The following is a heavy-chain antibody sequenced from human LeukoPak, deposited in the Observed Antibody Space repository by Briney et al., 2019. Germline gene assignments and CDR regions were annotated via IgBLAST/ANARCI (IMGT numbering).Heavy chain of an antibody. CDR2: IKQDESEK. Sequence: PGGSLRLSCAASGFTFTRYWMNWVRQAPGKGLEWVANIKQDESEKYYVDSVKGRFTISRVNAKNSLYLQMNSLRAEDTAVYYCARLDKESPQYFFFLPKGVWGKGTTVTVSS. J-gene: IGHJ6*04. D-gene: IGHD2/OR15-2a*01. CDR1: GFTFTRYW. V-gene: IGHV3-7*01. CDR3: ARLDKESPQYFFFLPKGV.